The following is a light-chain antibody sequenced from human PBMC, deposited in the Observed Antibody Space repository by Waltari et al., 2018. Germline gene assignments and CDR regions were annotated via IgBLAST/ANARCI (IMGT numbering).Light chain of an antibody. CDR1: QSRTKKY. J-gene: IGKJ2*01. CDR3: QQYGSSIMYT. V-gene: IGKV3-20*01. CDR2: GAS. Sequence: IVLTQSPGTLSLSPGERATLSCRASQSRTKKYLAWYQPQPGQAPRLLFYGASSRAAGIPDRFSGSGSGTDFTLTISSLEPEDFAVYYCQQYGSSIMYTFGQGTKLEIK.